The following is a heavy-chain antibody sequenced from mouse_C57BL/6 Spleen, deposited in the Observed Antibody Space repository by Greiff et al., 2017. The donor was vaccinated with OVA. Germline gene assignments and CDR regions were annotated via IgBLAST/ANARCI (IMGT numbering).Heavy chain of an antibody. Sequence: LVESGAELVRPGASVTLSCKASGYTFTDYEMHWVKQTPVHGLEWIGAIDPETGGTAYNQKFKGKAILTADKSSSTAYMELRSLTSEDSAVYYCTRSAYYSPAWFAYWGQGTLVTVSA. J-gene: IGHJ3*01. D-gene: IGHD2-12*01. V-gene: IGHV1-15*01. CDR2: IDPETGGT. CDR3: TRSAYYSPAWFAY. CDR1: GYTFTDYE.